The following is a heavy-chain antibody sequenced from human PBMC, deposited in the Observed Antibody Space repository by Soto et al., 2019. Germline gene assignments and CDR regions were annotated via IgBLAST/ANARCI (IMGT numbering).Heavy chain of an antibody. J-gene: IGHJ4*02. CDR2: ITYDGSFQ. CDR3: AKDRVGGTFYTPLAF. CDR1: GFNFDNYG. Sequence: QVQLVESGGGVVQPGGSLRLSCQASGFNFDNYGMHWVRQAPGKGLAWVAVITYDGSFQYYADSVKGRFTISRDNSKNTLSLHLNTLKPEETAVYHCAKDRVGGTFYTPLAFWGQGTLVTVSS. D-gene: IGHD1-7*01. V-gene: IGHV3-30*18.